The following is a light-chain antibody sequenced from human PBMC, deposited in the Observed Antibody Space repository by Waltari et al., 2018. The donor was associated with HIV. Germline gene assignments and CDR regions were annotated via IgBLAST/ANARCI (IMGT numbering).Light chain of an antibody. Sequence: SSLTPPVPVSGSPGPSITNSCHGTRSDGGGYNFVPWYQQHPGKAPKLMIYDVSNRPSGVSNRFSGSKSGNTASLTISGLQAEDEADYYCSSYTSSSALYVVFGGGTKLTVL. V-gene: IGLV2-14*03. CDR1: RSDGGGYNF. CDR2: DVS. J-gene: IGLJ2*01. CDR3: SSYTSSSALYVV.